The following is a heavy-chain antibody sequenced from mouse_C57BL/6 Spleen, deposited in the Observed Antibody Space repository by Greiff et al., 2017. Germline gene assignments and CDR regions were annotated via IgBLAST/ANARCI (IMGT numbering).Heavy chain of an antibody. D-gene: IGHD2-13*01. CDR1: GYTFTSYW. CDR3: AREIDGDFEAMDY. CDR2: IYPSGGYT. Sequence: QVQLQQPGAELVRPGTSVKLSCKASGYTFTSYWMGWAKQRPGHGLEWIGEIYPSGGYTNYNEKFKGKATVTADKSSSTAYMQVSSLTSEESSDYSWAREIDGDFEAMDYWGQGTSVTVSS. V-gene: IGHV1-63*01. J-gene: IGHJ4*01.